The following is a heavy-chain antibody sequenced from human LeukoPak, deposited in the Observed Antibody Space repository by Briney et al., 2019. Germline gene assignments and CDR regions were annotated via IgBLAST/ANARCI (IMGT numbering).Heavy chain of an antibody. CDR1: GFTFSHYG. V-gene: IGHV3-33*06. D-gene: IGHD4-11*01. CDR2: IWNDGSNN. J-gene: IGHJ5*02. Sequence: PGGSLRLSCATSGFTFSHYGMHWVRQAPGKGLEWVAVIWNDGSNNYYADSVKGRFTISRDNSQNTLYLQMNSLTVEDTAVYYCAKDAQRGFDYSNSLEHWGQGTLVTVSS. CDR3: AKDAQRGFDYSNSLEH.